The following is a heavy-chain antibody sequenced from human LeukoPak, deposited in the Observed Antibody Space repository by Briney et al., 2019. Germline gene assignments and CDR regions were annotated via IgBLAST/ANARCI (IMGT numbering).Heavy chain of an antibody. Sequence: ASAKVSCKASGFTFNSYGISWVRQAPGQGLEWMGWISAYNGNTNYAQKLQGGVTMTTDTSTSTAYMALRSLRSDDTAVYYCARDSMVRGINYYYYGMDVWGQGTTVTVSS. V-gene: IGHV1-18*01. CDR2: ISAYNGNT. D-gene: IGHD3-10*01. J-gene: IGHJ6*02. CDR1: GFTFNSYG. CDR3: ARDSMVRGINYYYYGMDV.